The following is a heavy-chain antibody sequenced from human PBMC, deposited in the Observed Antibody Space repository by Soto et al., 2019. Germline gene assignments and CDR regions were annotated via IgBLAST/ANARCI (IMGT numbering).Heavy chain of an antibody. V-gene: IGHV4-34*01. CDR3: VRIRYQLPSSVLWLDP. J-gene: IGHJ5*02. D-gene: IGHD3-16*01. CDR1: GGFLSESY. Sequence: GPGPSSSSETLSLTCAVYGGFLSESYWTWIRQPPGKGLEWIGEINHVGGTNYNPSLKSRVTMSVDTSQNQFSLRLISVTAADTAMYFCVRIRYQLPSSVLWLDPWGQGTPVTVSS. CDR2: INHVGGT.